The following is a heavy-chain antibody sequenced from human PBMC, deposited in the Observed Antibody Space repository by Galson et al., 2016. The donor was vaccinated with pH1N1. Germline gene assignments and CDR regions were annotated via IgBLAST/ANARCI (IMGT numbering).Heavy chain of an antibody. D-gene: IGHD3-22*01. J-gene: IGHJ4*02. Sequence: SLRLSCAASGLTFGSSVMHWVRQAPGKGLEWVSAISGSGESTYYADSVKGRFTISRDNPKNTLYLQLNSLRAGDTAVYYCLKYDSSGFYYGRLIDWGQGTLVTVSS. CDR3: LKYDSSGFYYGRLID. CDR2: ISGSGEST. CDR1: GLTFGSSV. V-gene: IGHV3-23*01.